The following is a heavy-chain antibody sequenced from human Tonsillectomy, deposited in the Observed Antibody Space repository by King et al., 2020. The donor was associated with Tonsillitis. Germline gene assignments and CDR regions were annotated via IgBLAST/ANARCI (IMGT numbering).Heavy chain of an antibody. CDR1: GFTFSSYD. CDR3: ARDREDYIFDY. V-gene: IGHV3-33*05. D-gene: IGHD4/OR15-4a*01. J-gene: IGHJ4*02. Sequence: VQLVESGGGVVQPGRSLRLSCAASGFTFSSYDIHWVRQAPGKGLEWVAVITYDGSYKYYADSVQGRFTISRDNSKNTFYLQMNSLRAEDTAVYYCARDREDYIFDYWGQGTLVTVSS. CDR2: ITYDGSYK.